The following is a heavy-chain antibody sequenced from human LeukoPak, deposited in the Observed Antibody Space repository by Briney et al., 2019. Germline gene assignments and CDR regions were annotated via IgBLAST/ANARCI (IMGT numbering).Heavy chain of an antibody. V-gene: IGHV4-34*01. J-gene: IGHJ4*02. D-gene: IGHD3-22*01. CDR1: GGSFSGYY. CDR3: ARPDSSGYYYGGYYFDY. CDR2: INHSGST. Sequence: SETLSLTCAVYGGSFSGYYWSWIRQPPGKGLEWIGEINHSGSTNYNPSLKSRVTISVDTSKNQFSLKLSSVTAVDTAVYYCARPDSSGYYYGGYYFDYWGQGTLVTVSS.